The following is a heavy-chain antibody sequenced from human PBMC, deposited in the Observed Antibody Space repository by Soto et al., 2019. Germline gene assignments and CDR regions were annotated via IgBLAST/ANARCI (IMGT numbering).Heavy chain of an antibody. CDR2: IYYSGST. V-gene: IGHV4-59*01. CDR3: ARAVRNYDILTGYYDYGMDV. D-gene: IGHD3-9*01. Sequence: SETLSLTCTVSGGSISSYYWSWIRQPPGKGLEWIGYIYYSGSTNYNPSLKSRVTISVDTSKNQFSLKLSSVTAADTAVYYCARAVRNYDILTGYYDYGMDVWGQGITVTVSS. J-gene: IGHJ6*02. CDR1: GGSISSYY.